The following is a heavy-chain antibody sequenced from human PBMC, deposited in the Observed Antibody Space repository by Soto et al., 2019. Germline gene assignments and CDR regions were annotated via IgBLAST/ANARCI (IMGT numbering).Heavy chain of an antibody. CDR1: GYTFTSYA. V-gene: IGHV1-3*01. CDR3: ASWDCSSTSCYDRYYYYGMDV. CDR2: INAGNGNT. D-gene: IGHD2-2*01. Sequence: ASVKVSCKASGYTFTSYAMHWVRQAPGQRLEWMGWINAGNGNTKYSQKFQGRVTITRDTSASTAYMELGSLRSEDTAVYYCASWDCSSTSCYDRYYYYGMDVWGQGTTVTVSS. J-gene: IGHJ6*02.